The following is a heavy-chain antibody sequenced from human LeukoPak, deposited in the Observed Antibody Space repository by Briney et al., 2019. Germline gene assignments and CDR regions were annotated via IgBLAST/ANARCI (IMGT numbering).Heavy chain of an antibody. Sequence: KPSETLSLTCAVYGRSFSGYYWRWIRQPPGKGLEWIGEINHSGSTNYNPSLKSRVTISVDTSKNQFSLKLNSVTAAETAVYYCARGLVYDFWSGYSPLRWFDPWGQGTLVTVSS. D-gene: IGHD3/OR15-3a*01. CDR2: INHSGST. CDR3: ARGLVYDFWSGYSPLRWFDP. J-gene: IGHJ5*02. V-gene: IGHV4-34*01. CDR1: GRSFSGYY.